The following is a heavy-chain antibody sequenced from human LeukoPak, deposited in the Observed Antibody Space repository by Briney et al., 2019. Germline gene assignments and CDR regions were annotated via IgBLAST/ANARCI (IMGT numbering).Heavy chain of an antibody. CDR2: NSGST. Sequence: SETLSLTCAVSGGSTSSNSYYWGWIRQPPGKGLEWIGSNSGSTYYNPSLKSRVTISVDTSKNQFSLKLSSVTAADTAVYYCAKEGTYGGRTKPSGVFDIWGQGTMVTVSS. CDR1: GGSTSSNSYY. V-gene: IGHV4-39*02. CDR3: AKEGTYGGRTKPSGVFDI. D-gene: IGHD1-14*01. J-gene: IGHJ3*02.